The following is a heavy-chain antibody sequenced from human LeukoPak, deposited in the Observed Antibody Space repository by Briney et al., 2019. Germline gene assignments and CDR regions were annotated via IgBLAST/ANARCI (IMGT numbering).Heavy chain of an antibody. J-gene: IGHJ6*03. CDR2: INHSGST. Sequence: NPSETLSLTCAVYGGSFSGYYWSWIRQPPGKGLEWIGEINHSGSTNYNPSLKSRVTISVDTSKNQFSLKLSSVTAADTAVYYCARGRGYCSSTSCYKYYYYVDVWGKGTTVTVSS. V-gene: IGHV4-34*01. D-gene: IGHD2-2*02. CDR3: ARGRGYCSSTSCYKYYYYVDV. CDR1: GGSFSGYY.